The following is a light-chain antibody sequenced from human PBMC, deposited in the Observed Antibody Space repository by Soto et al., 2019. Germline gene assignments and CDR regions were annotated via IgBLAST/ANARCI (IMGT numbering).Light chain of an antibody. J-gene: IGKJ4*01. CDR1: QSVSTY. CDR3: QQRSNWPST. Sequence: EIVLTQSPVTLSLSPGERATLSCRASQSVSTYLAWYQPKPVRAPRLLIYDASSRATGIPARFSGSGSGTDFTLTISSLEPEDFAVYYCQQRSNWPSTFGGGTKVEIK. CDR2: DAS. V-gene: IGKV3-11*01.